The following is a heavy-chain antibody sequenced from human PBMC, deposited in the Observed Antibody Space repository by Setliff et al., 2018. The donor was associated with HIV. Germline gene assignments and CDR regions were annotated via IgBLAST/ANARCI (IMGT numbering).Heavy chain of an antibody. V-gene: IGHV4-39*01. CDR3: ARHDCGGDCSINWFDP. Sequence: SETLSLTCTVSGGSIRTGAYYWGWIRQPPGKGLEWIGSIYYDGRTFYKPSLKSRLTISVDTSKNQFSLSLTSVTAADTAVYYCARHDCGGDCSINWFDPWGQGTLVTVSS. CDR2: IYYDGRT. D-gene: IGHD2-21*02. J-gene: IGHJ5*02. CDR1: GGSIRTGAYY.